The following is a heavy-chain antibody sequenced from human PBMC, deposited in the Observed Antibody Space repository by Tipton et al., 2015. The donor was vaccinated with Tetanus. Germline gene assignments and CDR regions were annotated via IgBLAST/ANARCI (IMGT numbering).Heavy chain of an antibody. Sequence: SLRLSCEASGFTSESHNMNWVRQTPGKGLLWISRINTDGRSTNYADSVKGRFTISRDNAKNTVYLQMNSLRDEDTAVYFCARRSFTDCGLDVWGQGTPVTVS. CDR1: GFTSESHN. V-gene: IGHV3-74*01. CDR2: INTDGRST. J-gene: IGHJ6*02. D-gene: IGHD3-16*01. CDR3: ARRSFTDCGLDV.